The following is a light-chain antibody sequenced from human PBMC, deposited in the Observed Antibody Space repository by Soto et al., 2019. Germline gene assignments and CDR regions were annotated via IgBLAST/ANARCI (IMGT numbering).Light chain of an antibody. CDR3: QTWGAGIVV. J-gene: IGLJ2*01. CDR2: LNTDGSH. CDR1: SGHSSYT. V-gene: IGLV4-69*01. Sequence: QSVLTQSPSASASLGASVKLTCTLSSGHSSYTIAWHQQQPEKGPRYLMKLNTDGSHSRGGGIPDRFSGSRSGAERYLTISSLQSEDEADYYCQTWGAGIVVFGGGTKLTVL.